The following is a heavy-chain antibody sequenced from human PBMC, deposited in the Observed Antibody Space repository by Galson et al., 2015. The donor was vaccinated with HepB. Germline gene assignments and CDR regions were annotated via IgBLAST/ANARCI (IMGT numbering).Heavy chain of an antibody. CDR2: ISGSGGNT. CDR1: GLIFSSYA. J-gene: IGHJ5*02. D-gene: IGHD1-14*01. Sequence: SLRLSCAASGLIFSSYAMSWVRQAPGKGLEWVSAISGSGGNTYYADSVKGRFTISRDNSKNTLYLQMNSLRAEDTAVYYCAKDRQGMRNHWFDPWGQGALDTVSS. V-gene: IGHV3-23*01. CDR3: AKDRQGMRNHWFDP.